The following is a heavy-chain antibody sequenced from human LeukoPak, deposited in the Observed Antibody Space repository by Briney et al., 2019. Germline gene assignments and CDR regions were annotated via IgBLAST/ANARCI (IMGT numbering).Heavy chain of an antibody. Sequence: SETLSLTCTVSAGSVSSGRYYWGWIRQPPGKGLEWIGSIYYRGSTYYNPSLKSRVTISVDTSKNQFSLKLSSVTAADTAVYYCARGYCSGGSCYSYYYYNYMDVWGKGTTVTVSS. D-gene: IGHD2-15*01. CDR3: ARGYCSGGSCYSYYYYNYMDV. CDR1: AGSVSSGRYY. CDR2: IYYRGST. J-gene: IGHJ6*03. V-gene: IGHV4-39*07.